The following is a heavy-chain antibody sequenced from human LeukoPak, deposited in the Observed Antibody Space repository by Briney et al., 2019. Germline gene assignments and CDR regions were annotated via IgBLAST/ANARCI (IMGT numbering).Heavy chain of an antibody. CDR2: IYYSGST. CDR3: ARDPATVPCFDY. CDR1: VGSISSYF. V-gene: IGHV4-59*01. Sequence: SETLSLTCIVCVGSISSYFWSWIRPPPGKGLEWIGYIYYSGSTNYNPSLKSRVTISVDTSKNQFSLKLSSVTAADTAVYYCARDPATVPCFDYWGQGTLVTVSS. D-gene: IGHD6-6*01. J-gene: IGHJ4*02.